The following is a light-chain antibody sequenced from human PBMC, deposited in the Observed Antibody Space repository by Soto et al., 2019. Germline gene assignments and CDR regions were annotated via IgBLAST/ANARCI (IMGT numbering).Light chain of an antibody. Sequence: QSALTQSPSASGAPGQSVTISCTGTSSDVGNYKYVSWYQQHPGKAPKLMIYEVSKRPSGVPDRFSGSKSGNTASLTVSGLQVEDEADYYCSSYAGSTLWVVGGGTKLTVL. CDR1: SSDVGNYKY. V-gene: IGLV2-8*01. CDR3: SSYAGSTLWV. J-gene: IGLJ3*02. CDR2: EVS.